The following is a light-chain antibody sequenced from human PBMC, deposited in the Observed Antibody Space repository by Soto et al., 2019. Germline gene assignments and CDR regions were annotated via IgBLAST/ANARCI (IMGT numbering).Light chain of an antibody. Sequence: DIQMTQSPSTRSASVGDRVTITCRASQSISSWLAWYQQKPGKPPKVLIYKASSLQSGVPSRFSGSGSGTEFSLTISRLQPEDSATYYCLQHNSYPLTFGPGTKVDI. CDR2: KAS. CDR1: QSISSW. V-gene: IGKV1-5*03. CDR3: LQHNSYPLT. J-gene: IGKJ3*01.